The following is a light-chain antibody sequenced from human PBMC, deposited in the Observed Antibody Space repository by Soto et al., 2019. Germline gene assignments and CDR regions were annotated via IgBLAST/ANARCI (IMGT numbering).Light chain of an antibody. CDR2: DVS. CDR3: SSYTSSSTLSYV. Sequence: QSALTQPASVSGSPGQSIPIYCTGTSSDVGGYNYVSWYQHHPGKAPKLMIYDVSNRPSGVSNRFSGSKSGNTASLTISGLQAEDEADFYCSSYTSSSTLSYVFGTGTKVTVL. V-gene: IGLV2-14*03. CDR1: SSDVGGYNY. J-gene: IGLJ1*01.